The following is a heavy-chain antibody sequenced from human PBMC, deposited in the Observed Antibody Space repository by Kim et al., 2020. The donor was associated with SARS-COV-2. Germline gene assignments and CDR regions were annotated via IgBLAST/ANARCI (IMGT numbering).Heavy chain of an antibody. CDR1: GHFFTRDS. J-gene: IGHJ4*02. V-gene: IGHV1-3*01. D-gene: IGHD3-16*01. CDR2: IDCGNGNT. Sequence: ASVKVSCKTSGHFFTRDSIHWVRQAPGQGLEWMGGIDCGNGNTIYSQKFQGRVTFTTDTSASTAYMELSFLRSEDSAVYYCLGGFYFAYCGQGTLVTVPS. CDR3: LGGFYFAY.